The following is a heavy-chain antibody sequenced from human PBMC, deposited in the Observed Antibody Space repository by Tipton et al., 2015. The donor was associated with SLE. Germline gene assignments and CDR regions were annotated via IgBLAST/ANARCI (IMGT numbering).Heavy chain of an antibody. CDR1: GGSISSGGYY. CDR3: ARGRSYDSSGYYFYYYYMDV. CDR2: MYYSGST. Sequence: TLSLTCTVSGGSISSGGYYWNWIRQHPGKGLEWIGYMYYSGSTYYNPSLKSRVTISADTSKNQFSLKLSSVTAADTAVYYCARGRSYDSSGYYFYYYYMDVWGKGTTVTVSS. V-gene: IGHV4-31*03. J-gene: IGHJ6*03. D-gene: IGHD3-22*01.